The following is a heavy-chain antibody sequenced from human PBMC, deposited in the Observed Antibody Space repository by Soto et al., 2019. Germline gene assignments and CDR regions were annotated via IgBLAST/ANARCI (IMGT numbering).Heavy chain of an antibody. J-gene: IGHJ4*02. CDR2: ISTSVTII. Sequence: QGQLVEYGGGLVQPGGSLRLSCAASGYIFSDYYMTWIRQAPGKGLEWVSYISTSVTIISYADSVKGRFTISRDDAKNSLYLQMNSLRAYDTAIYYCARAGGSGWSLDYWGQGTLVTVSS. CDR1: GYIFSDYY. V-gene: IGHV3-11*01. D-gene: IGHD6-19*01. CDR3: ARAGGSGWSLDY.